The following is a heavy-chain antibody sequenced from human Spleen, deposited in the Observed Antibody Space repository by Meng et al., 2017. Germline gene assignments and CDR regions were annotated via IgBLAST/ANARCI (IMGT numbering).Heavy chain of an antibody. CDR1: GFTFSSYS. D-gene: IGHD4-17*01. Sequence: GESLKISCAASGFTFSSYSINWVRQAPGKGLEWVSSISGSSSFIYYADSVKGRFTISRDNSKNTLYLQMNSLRAEDTAVYYCAKGDYAKVGVDYWGQGTLVTVSS. CDR2: ISGSSSFI. V-gene: IGHV3-21*04. CDR3: AKGDYAKVGVDY. J-gene: IGHJ4*02.